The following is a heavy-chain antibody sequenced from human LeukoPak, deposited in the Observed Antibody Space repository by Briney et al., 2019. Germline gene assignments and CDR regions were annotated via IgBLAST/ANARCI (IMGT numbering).Heavy chain of an antibody. CDR1: GFTFSNAW. CDR2: IYSGGSA. V-gene: IGHV3-53*01. J-gene: IGHJ4*02. D-gene: IGHD1-26*01. CDR3: ARSVGASIRKNLYFDY. Sequence: GSLRLSCAASGFTFSNAWMSWVLQAPGKGLEWVSLIYSGGSAYYADSVKGRFTISRNNSKNTLDLQMNSLRAEDTAVYYCARSVGASIRKNLYFDYWGQGTLVTVSS.